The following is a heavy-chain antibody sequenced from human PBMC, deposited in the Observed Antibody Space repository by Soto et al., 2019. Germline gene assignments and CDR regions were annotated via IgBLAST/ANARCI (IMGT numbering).Heavy chain of an antibody. Sequence: ASVKVSCKTSGYTFNNYYIHWARQAPGQGFRWMGMINTRGGNTLYAQKFQGRVAMTSDTSTGTVYMELSGLRSDDTAVYYCATSLGREFGTGDYWGQGTLVTVSS. J-gene: IGHJ4*02. CDR2: INTRGGNT. CDR3: ATSLGREFGTGDY. D-gene: IGHD3-10*01. CDR1: GYTFNNYY. V-gene: IGHV1-46*02.